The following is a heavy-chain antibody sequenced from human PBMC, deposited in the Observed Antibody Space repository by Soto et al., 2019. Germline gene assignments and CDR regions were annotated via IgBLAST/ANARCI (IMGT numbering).Heavy chain of an antibody. V-gene: IGHV4-31*03. CDR2: IYYSGST. J-gene: IGHJ3*02. CDR3: ARGRKYYYDSSGYQTPDAFDI. Sequence: SETLSLTCTVSGGSISSGGYYWSWIRQHPGKGLEWIGYIYYSGSTYYNPSLKSRVTISVDTSKNQFSLKLSSVTAADTAVYYSARGRKYYYDSSGYQTPDAFDIWGQGTMVTVSS. CDR1: GGSISSGGYY. D-gene: IGHD3-22*01.